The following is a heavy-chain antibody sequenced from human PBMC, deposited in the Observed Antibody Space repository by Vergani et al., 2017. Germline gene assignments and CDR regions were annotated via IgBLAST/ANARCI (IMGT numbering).Heavy chain of an antibody. CDR1: GDSTSSNNC. J-gene: IGHJ4*02. CDR3: ATSGYRRWGYYFDY. Sequence: QVQLQESGPGLVKPPGTLSLPCAVSGDSTSSNNCWTWVRQPPGKGLEWIGEICHTEDPKYSPSLKSRVTISVGESRNLFSLRLNSVTAADTSDYYCATSGYRRWGYYFDYWGQGILVTVSS. V-gene: IGHV4-4*03. D-gene: IGHD2-2*02. CDR2: ICHTEDP.